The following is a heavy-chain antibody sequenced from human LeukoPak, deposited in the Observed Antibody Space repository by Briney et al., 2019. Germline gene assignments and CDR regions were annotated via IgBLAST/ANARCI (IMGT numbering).Heavy chain of an antibody. CDR2: IYSGGST. J-gene: IGHJ6*02. V-gene: IGHV3-53*04. CDR3: ARDLRSSGYGMDV. CDR1: GFTASSNY. Sequence: GGSLRLSCAASGFTASSNYMSWVRQAPGKGLEGVSVIYSGGSTYYADSVKGRFTISRHNSKNTLYLQMNSLRAEDTAVYYCARDLRSSGYGMDVWGQGTTVTVSS. D-gene: IGHD2-15*01.